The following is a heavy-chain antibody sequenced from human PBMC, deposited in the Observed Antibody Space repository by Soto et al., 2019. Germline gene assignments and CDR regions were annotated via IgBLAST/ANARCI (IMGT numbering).Heavy chain of an antibody. CDR1: GFTFSNYG. V-gene: IGHV3-33*01. D-gene: IGHD1-26*01. CDR3: ASDLVGASDSYGLDV. Sequence: ALRLSCPASGFTFSNYGMHWVRQAPGKGLEWVAIIWHDGNNKYYADSVRGRLIISRDNSKNRLYLQMNSLRAEDTAVYYCASDLVGASDSYGLDVWGQGTPVTVSS. J-gene: IGHJ6*02. CDR2: IWHDGNNK.